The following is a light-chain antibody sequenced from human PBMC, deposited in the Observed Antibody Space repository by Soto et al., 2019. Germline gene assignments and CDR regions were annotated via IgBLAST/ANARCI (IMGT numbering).Light chain of an antibody. CDR2: GAS. CDR1: QSISSYY. Sequence: EIVLTQSPGTLSMSPGERATLSCRASQSISSYYLAWYQQKPGQAPRLLIYGASSRATGIPDRFSGSGSGTDFTLSISRREAELFAVYCCQQYGSSTRTFGQATKVEF. J-gene: IGKJ1*01. V-gene: IGKV3-20*01. CDR3: QQYGSSTRT.